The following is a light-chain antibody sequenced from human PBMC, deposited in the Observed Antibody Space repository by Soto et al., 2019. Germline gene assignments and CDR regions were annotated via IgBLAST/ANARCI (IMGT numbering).Light chain of an antibody. CDR1: QSVRSY. J-gene: IGKJ4*01. CDR2: ATS. CDR3: QQYGSSPT. V-gene: IGKV3-20*01. Sequence: EILLTQCRATLSLSPGERATLSCRASQSVRSYLAWYKQKPGQAPRLLIYATSSRATGIPDRLTGGGAGTGFTLTISRMEPEDYAVYYCQQYGSSPTFGGGTKVDIK.